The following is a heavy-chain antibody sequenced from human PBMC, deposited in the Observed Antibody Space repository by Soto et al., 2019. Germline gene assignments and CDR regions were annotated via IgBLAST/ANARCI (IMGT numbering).Heavy chain of an antibody. Sequence: QLQLQESGPGLVKPSETLSLTCTVSGGSISSSSYFWGWIRQPPGKGLEWIGTIYYSGSTYSNPSLKSRVTISVDTSKNQFSLELNFVTDADTAVYYCARLQQQLVLWGQGTLVTVSS. CDR1: GGSISSSSYF. V-gene: IGHV4-39*01. CDR3: ARLQQQLVL. CDR2: IYYSGST. J-gene: IGHJ4*02. D-gene: IGHD6-13*01.